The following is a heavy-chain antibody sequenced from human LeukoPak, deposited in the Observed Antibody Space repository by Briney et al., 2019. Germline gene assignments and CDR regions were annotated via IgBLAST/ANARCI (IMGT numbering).Heavy chain of an antibody. V-gene: IGHV3-23*01. CDR3: AKDGYCSGGSCYWFDY. D-gene: IGHD2-15*01. Sequence: GGSLRLSCAASGFTFSSYAMNWVRQAPGKGLEWVSGISGSGGSTYYADSVKGRFTISRDNSKNTLYLQMNSLRAEDTAVYYCAKDGYCSGGSCYWFDYWGQGTLVTVSS. CDR1: GFTFSSYA. CDR2: ISGSGGST. J-gene: IGHJ4*02.